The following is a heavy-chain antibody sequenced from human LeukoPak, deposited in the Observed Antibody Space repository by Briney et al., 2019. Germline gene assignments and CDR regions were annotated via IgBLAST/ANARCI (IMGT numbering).Heavy chain of an antibody. CDR2: ISYDGSNK. J-gene: IGHJ5*02. CDR3: AKRAPGDWFDP. CDR1: GFTFSSYA. Sequence: PGGSLRLSCAASGFTFSSYAIHWFRQAPGKGLEWVAVISYDGSNKYYADSVKGRFTISRDNSKNTLYLQMNSLRAEDTAVYYCAKRAPGDWFDPWGQGTLVTVSS. V-gene: IGHV3-30-3*02.